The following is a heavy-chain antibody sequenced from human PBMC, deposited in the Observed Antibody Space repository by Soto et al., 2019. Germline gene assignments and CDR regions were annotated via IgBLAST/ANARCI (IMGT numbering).Heavy chain of an antibody. CDR3: AKERVVAATSFYYDGMDV. Sequence: GGSLRLSCAASGFTFDDYTMHWVRQAPGKGLEWVSLISWDGGSTYYADSVKGRFTISRDNSKNSLYLQMNSLRTEDAALYYCAKERVVAATSFYYDGMDVWGQGTTVTVSS. J-gene: IGHJ6*02. V-gene: IGHV3-43*01. CDR1: GFTFDDYT. CDR2: ISWDGGST. D-gene: IGHD2-15*01.